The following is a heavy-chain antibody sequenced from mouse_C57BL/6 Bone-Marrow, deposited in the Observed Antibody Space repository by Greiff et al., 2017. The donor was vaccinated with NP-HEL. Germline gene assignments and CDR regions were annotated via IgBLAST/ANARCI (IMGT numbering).Heavy chain of an antibody. J-gene: IGHJ3*01. V-gene: IGHV5-12*01. CDR1: GFTFSDYY. Sequence: EVKLMESGGGLVQPGGSLKLSCAASGFTFSDYYMYWVRQTPEKRLEWFAYISNGGGSTYYPDTVKGRFTIARDNAKNTLYLQMSRLKSEDTAMYYCARGALLWYQAWFAYWGQGTLVTVSA. CDR2: ISNGGGST. CDR3: ARGALLWYQAWFAY. D-gene: IGHD2-1*01.